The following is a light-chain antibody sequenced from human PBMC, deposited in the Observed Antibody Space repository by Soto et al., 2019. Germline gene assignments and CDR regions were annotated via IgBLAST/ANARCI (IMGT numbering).Light chain of an antibody. CDR2: GTS. CDR1: QSVGNY. V-gene: IGKV3-15*01. J-gene: IGKJ2*01. Sequence: EIVMTQSPATLSVSPGERATLSCRASQSVGNYLAWYQQKPGQAPRLLMYGTSTRATGIPARFSSSGSGTEFTLTISSLQSEDFAVYYCQQSNKWPLTFGQGTRLEI. CDR3: QQSNKWPLT.